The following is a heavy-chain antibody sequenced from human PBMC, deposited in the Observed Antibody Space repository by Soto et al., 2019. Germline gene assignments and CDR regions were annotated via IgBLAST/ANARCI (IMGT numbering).Heavy chain of an antibody. Sequence: QVQLVQSGAEVKKPGASVKVSCKASGYTFTDYYMNWVRQAPGQGLEWMGWINPNNGVTNYAQKFPGRVTMTRDTSISTAYMDLSRLRSDDTALYYCARGALTVANWFDPWGPGTQVTVSS. J-gene: IGHJ5*02. CDR3: ARGALTVANWFDP. V-gene: IGHV1-2*02. D-gene: IGHD6-19*01. CDR1: GYTFTDYY. CDR2: INPNNGVT.